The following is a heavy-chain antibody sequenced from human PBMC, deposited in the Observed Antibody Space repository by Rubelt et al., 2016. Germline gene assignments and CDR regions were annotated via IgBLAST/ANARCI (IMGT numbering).Heavy chain of an antibody. J-gene: IGHJ3*02. Sequence: RLSCAASGFTFSSYAMHWDRQAPGKGLEWVAVISYDGSNKYYADSVKGRFTISRDNSKNTLYLQMNSLRAEDTAVYYCTRGLDYSSGNSDSFDIWGQGTMVIVSS. CDR1: GFTFSSYA. V-gene: IGHV3-30*04. CDR2: ISYDGSNK. CDR3: TRGLDYSSGNSDSFDI. D-gene: IGHD3-10*01.